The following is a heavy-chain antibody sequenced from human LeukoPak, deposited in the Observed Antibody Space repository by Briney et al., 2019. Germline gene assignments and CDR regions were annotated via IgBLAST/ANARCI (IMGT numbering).Heavy chain of an antibody. Sequence: PGGSLRLSCAASGXTFSNAWVSWVRQAPGKGLEWVSYISSSSSYMYYADSVKGRFTVSRDNTKNSLYLQMNSLRADDTAVYYCARDDGYTTFDSWGLGTLVTVSS. J-gene: IGHJ4*02. CDR1: GXTFSNAW. D-gene: IGHD2-21*02. V-gene: IGHV3-21*01. CDR2: ISSSSSYM. CDR3: ARDDGYTTFDS.